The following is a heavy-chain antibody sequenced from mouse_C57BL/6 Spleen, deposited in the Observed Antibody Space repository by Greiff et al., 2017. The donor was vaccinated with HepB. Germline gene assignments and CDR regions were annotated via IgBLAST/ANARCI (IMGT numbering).Heavy chain of an antibody. J-gene: IGHJ3*01. CDR3: AREDSSGFWFAY. CDR1: GYAFSSYW. V-gene: IGHV1-80*01. CDR2: IYPGDGDT. Sequence: VKLQESGAELVKPGASVKISCKASGYAFSSYWMNWVKQRPGKGLEWIGQIYPGDGDTNYNGKFKGKATLTADKSSSTAYMQLSSLTSEDSAVYFCAREDSSGFWFAYWGQGTLVTVSA. D-gene: IGHD3-2*02.